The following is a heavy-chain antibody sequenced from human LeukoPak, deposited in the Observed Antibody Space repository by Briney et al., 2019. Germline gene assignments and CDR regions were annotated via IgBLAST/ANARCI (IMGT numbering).Heavy chain of an antibody. D-gene: IGHD1-1*01. J-gene: IGHJ4*02. CDR2: IRQDGDSK. Sequence: GGSLRLSCAASGFTLSNYWMGWVRQAPGKGLEWVANIRQDGDSKYYVDSVKGRFTISRDNAENSLFLQMNSLRAEDMAVYYCARGPERGDYWGQGTLVTVSS. V-gene: IGHV3-7*01. CDR3: ARGPERGDY. CDR1: GFTLSNYW.